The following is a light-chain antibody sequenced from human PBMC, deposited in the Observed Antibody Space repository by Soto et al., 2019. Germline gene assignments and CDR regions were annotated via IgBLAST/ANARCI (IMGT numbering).Light chain of an antibody. CDR2: GAS. CDR3: QQYNDWPIT. V-gene: IGKV3-15*01. CDR1: QSVGDN. Sequence: EVVMTQSPATLSVSPGERVILSCRSSQSVGDNLAWLQQKPGQGPRLLIYGASTRATGIPARFSGSGSETEFILTISSLRSEDSAVYLCQQYNDWPITFGQGIRLEI. J-gene: IGKJ5*01.